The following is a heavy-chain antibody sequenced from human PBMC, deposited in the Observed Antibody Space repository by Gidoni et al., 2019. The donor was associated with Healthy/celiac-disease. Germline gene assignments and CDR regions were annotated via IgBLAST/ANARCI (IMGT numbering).Heavy chain of an antibody. CDR3: ARDRVGYDYGGILDY. D-gene: IGHD4-17*01. Sequence: QVQLQESGPGLVKPSETLSLTCTVSGGSISSYYWSWIRQPPGKGLEWIGYIYYSGSTNYNPSLKSRVTISVDTSKNQFSLKLSSVTAADTAVYYCARDRVGYDYGGILDYWGQGTLVTVSS. CDR1: GGSISSYY. CDR2: IYYSGST. V-gene: IGHV4-59*01. J-gene: IGHJ4*02.